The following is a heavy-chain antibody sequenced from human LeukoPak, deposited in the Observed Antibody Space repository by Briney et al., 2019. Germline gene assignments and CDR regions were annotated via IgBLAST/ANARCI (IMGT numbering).Heavy chain of an antibody. CDR2: IYYSGST. J-gene: IGHJ4*02. Sequence: SGTLSLTCTVSGGSISSYYWSWIRQPPGKGLEWIGYIYYSGSTNYNPSLKSRVTISVDTSKNQFSLKLSSVTAADTAVYYCARAMKGQYYYDSSGYYQYYFDYWGQGTLVTVSS. CDR1: GGSISSYY. V-gene: IGHV4-59*01. D-gene: IGHD3-22*01. CDR3: ARAMKGQYYYDSSGYYQYYFDY.